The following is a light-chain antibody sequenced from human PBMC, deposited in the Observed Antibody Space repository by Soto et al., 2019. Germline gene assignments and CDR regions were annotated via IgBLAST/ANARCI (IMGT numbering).Light chain of an antibody. J-gene: IGKJ2*01. V-gene: IGKV3-20*01. Sequence: EIVLTQSPGTLSLSPGERATLSCRASQSISSSYLAWYQQKPGQAPRLLIYAASSGATGIPDRFSGSGSGTDFTLTIARMEPEDSAVYYCQHCAGSRIYTFGQGTKLDIK. CDR2: AAS. CDR1: QSISSSY. CDR3: QHCAGSRIYT.